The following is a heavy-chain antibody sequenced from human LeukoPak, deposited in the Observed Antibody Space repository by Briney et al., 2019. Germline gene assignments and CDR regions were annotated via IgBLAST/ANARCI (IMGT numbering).Heavy chain of an antibody. D-gene: IGHD1-1*01. CDR1: GFTFSSYS. CDR2: ISSVGSYI. CDR3: ARVPGVQLERRYYFDF. V-gene: IGHV3-21*01. Sequence: GGSLRLSCAASGFTFSSYSMNWVRQAPGKGLEWVSSISSVGSYIYYADSVKGRFTISRDNAKNSLYLQMNSLRADDTAVYYCARVPGVQLERRYYFDFWGQGTLVTVSS. J-gene: IGHJ4*02.